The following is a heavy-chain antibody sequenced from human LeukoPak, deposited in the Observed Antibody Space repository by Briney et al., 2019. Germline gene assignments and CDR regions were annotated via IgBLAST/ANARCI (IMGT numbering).Heavy chain of an antibody. J-gene: IGHJ5*02. Sequence: PSETLSLTCTVSGGSISSYYWSWIRQPPGKGLEWIGYIYYSGSTNYNPSLKSRVTISVDTSKNQFSLKLSSVTAADTAVYYCARATEECSSTSCYVFWFDPWGQATLVTVSS. CDR2: IYYSGST. CDR3: ARATEECSSTSCYVFWFDP. D-gene: IGHD2-2*01. CDR1: GGSISSYY. V-gene: IGHV4-59*01.